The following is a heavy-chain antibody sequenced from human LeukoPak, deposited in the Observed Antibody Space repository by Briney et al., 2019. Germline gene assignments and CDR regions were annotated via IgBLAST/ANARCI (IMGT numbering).Heavy chain of an antibody. D-gene: IGHD6-13*01. J-gene: IGHJ4*02. V-gene: IGHV3-66*02. CDR2: IYSGGST. CDR3: ARGWSSSWYFY. Sequence: GGSLRLSCAASGFTVSSNYMSWVRQAPGKGLEWVSVIYSGGSTYYADSVKGRFTISRDNSKNTLYLQMNSLRAEDTAVYYCARGWSSSWYFYWGQGTLVTVSS. CDR1: GFTVSSNY.